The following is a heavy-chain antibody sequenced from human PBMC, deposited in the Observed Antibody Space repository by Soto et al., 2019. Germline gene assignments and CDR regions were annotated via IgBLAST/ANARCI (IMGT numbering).Heavy chain of an antibody. CDR2: ISGGGGTT. Sequence: GGSLILSCAASGFTFSSYAMSWVRQAPGKGLEWVSAISGGGGTTYYADSVKGRFTVSRDNARNSLYLQMDSLRAEDTGLYYCARDPGSGAFDIWGQGTMVTVS. J-gene: IGHJ3*02. D-gene: IGHD3-10*01. V-gene: IGHV3-23*01. CDR3: ARDPGSGAFDI. CDR1: GFTFSSYA.